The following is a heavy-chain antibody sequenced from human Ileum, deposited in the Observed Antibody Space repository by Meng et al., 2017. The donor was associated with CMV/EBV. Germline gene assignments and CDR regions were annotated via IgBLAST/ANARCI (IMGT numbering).Heavy chain of an antibody. CDR2: IFSNDEK. CDR3: ARMIGQPTYYYYGMDV. D-gene: IGHD1-1*01. V-gene: IGHV2-26*01. Sequence: SGPTLVKPTETLTLTCTVSGFSLSNARMGMSWIRQPPGKALEWLAHIFSNDEKSYSTSLKSRLTISKDTSKSQVVLTMTNMDPVDTATYYCARMIGQPTYYYYGMDVWGQGTTVTVSS. J-gene: IGHJ6*02. CDR1: GFSLSNARMG.